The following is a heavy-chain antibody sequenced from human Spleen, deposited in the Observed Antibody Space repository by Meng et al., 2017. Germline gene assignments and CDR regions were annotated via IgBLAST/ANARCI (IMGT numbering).Heavy chain of an antibody. D-gene: IGHD4-11*01. CDR2: ISSSSSYI. V-gene: IGHV3-21*01. Sequence: GESLKISCAASGFTFSSYSMNWVRQAPGKGLECVSSISSSSSYIYYADSVKGRFTISRDNAKNSLYLQMNSLRAEDTAVYYCARDRTGDYSNLYYYYYGMDVWGQGTTVTVSS. J-gene: IGHJ6*02. CDR3: ARDRTGDYSNLYYYYYGMDV. CDR1: GFTFSSYS.